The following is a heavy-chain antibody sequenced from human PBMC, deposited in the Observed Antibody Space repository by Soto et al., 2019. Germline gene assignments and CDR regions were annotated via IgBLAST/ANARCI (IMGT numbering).Heavy chain of an antibody. V-gene: IGHV3-7*01. J-gene: IGHJ6*02. CDR3: ARDRYGDYYYYGMDV. Sequence: GGSLRLSCAASGFTFSSYWMSWVRQAPGKGLEWVANIKQDGSEKYYVDSVKGRFTISRDNAKNSLYLQMNSLRAEDTAMYYCARDRYGDYYYYGMDVWGQGTTVTVSS. CDR1: GFTFSSYW. D-gene: IGHD4-17*01. CDR2: IKQDGSEK.